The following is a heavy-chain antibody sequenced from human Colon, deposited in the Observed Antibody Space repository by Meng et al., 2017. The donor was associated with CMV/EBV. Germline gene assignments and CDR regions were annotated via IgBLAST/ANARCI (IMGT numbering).Heavy chain of an antibody. CDR2: ISSGSSYI. J-gene: IGHJ5*02. V-gene: IGHV3-21*01. D-gene: IGHD6-6*01. CDR1: GFNFRTHN. Sequence: GESLKISCAASGFNFRTHNMKWVRQAPGKGLEWVSSISSGSSYIYYADSVKGRFTISRDNANNSLYLQMNSLRAEDTAVYYCARAPSSVVHWFDPWGQGTLVTVSS. CDR3: ARAPSSVVHWFDP.